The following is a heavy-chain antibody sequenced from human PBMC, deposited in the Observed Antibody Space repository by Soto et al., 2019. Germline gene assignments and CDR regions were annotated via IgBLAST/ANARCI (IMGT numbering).Heavy chain of an antibody. D-gene: IGHD2-8*01. CDR3: ARDLRHCTNGVCYWGNFHY. CDR2: ISSSGSTI. J-gene: IGHJ4*02. CDR1: GFTFSFFA. V-gene: IGHV3-48*03. Sequence: PGGSLRLSCADSGFTFSFFAMSWVRQAPGKGLEWVSYISSSGSTIYYADSVKGRFTISRDNAKNSLYLQMNSLRAEDTAVYYCARDLRHCTNGVCYWGNFHYWGQGTLVTVS.